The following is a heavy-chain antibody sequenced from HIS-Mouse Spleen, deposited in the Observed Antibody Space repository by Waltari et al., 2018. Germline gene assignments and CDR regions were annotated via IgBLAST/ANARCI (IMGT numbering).Heavy chain of an antibody. D-gene: IGHD6-13*01. J-gene: IGHJ2*01. CDR2: LHYSGSP. CDR1: GGSISSSSYY. CDR3: AREIPYSSSWYDWYFDL. V-gene: IGHV4-39*07. Sequence: QLQLQESGPGLVKPSETLSLTCTVSGGSISSSSYYWGWIRQPPGKGLEWIGSLHYSGSPYYIPSLKRRVTISVDTSKNQFSLKLSSVTAADTAVYYCAREIPYSSSWYDWYFDLWGRGTLVTVSS.